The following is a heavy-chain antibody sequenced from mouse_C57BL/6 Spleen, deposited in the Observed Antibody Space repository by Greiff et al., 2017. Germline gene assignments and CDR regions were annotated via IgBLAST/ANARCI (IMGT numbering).Heavy chain of an antibody. V-gene: IGHV1-50*01. J-gene: IGHJ2*01. CDR2: IDPSDSYT. CDR3: ATCEFDY. CDR1: GYTFTSYW. Sequence: QVQLQQPGAELVKPGTSVKLSCKASGYTFTSYWMQWVKQRPGQGLEWIGKIDPSDSYTNYNQKFKGKATVTVETSSSTAYMQLSRLASEDSEGDYCATCEFDYWGQGTTLTVSS.